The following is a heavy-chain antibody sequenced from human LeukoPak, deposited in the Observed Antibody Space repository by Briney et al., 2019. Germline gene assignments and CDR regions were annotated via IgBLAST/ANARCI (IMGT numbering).Heavy chain of an antibody. J-gene: IGHJ3*02. CDR2: IYYSGST. V-gene: IGHV4-39*01. CDR1: GGSISSSSYY. Sequence: SETLSLTCTVSGGSISSSSYYWGWIRQPPGKGLEWIGSIYYSGSTYYNPSLKSRVTISVDTSKNQFSLKLSSVTAADTAVYYCARAWRYTYDAFDIWGQGTMVTVSS. CDR3: ARAWRYTYDAFDI. D-gene: IGHD3-9*01.